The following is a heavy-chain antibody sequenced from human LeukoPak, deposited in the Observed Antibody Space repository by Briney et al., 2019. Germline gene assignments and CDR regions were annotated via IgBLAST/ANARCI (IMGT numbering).Heavy chain of an antibody. CDR1: GFTFSDYY. CDR2: ISSSGSTI. J-gene: IGHJ5*02. V-gene: IGHV3-11*04. CDR3: ARLRFFYYDSGGYSRWFDP. D-gene: IGHD3-22*01. Sequence: GGSLRLSCAASGFTFSDYYMSWIRQAPGKGLEWVSYISSSGSTIYYADSVKGRFTISRDNAKNSLYLQMNSLRAEDTAVYYCARLRFFYYDSGGYSRWFDPWGQGTLVTVSS.